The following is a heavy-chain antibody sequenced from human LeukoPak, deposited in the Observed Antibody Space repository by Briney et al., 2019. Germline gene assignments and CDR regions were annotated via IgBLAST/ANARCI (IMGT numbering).Heavy chain of an antibody. J-gene: IGHJ5*02. V-gene: IGHV1-69*05. CDR1: GYTFTGYY. CDR2: IIPTFGTA. CDR3: ARDGTFGTGARNWFDP. D-gene: IGHD1-14*01. Sequence: GASVKVSCKASGYTFTGYYMHWVRQAPGQGLEWMGGIIPTFGTANYAQKFQGRVTITTDESTSTAYMELSSLRSEDTAVYYCARDGTFGTGARNWFDPWGQGTLVTVSS.